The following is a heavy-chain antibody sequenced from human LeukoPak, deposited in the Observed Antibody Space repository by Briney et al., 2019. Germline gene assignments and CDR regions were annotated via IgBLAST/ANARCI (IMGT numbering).Heavy chain of an antibody. D-gene: IGHD2-15*01. J-gene: IGHJ4*02. CDR3: AKQLGYCSDGSCYFPY. CDR1: GGSISSSSCY. Sequence: PSETLSLTCTVSGGSISSSSCYWGWIRQPPGKGLEWVSAISNNGGYTYYADSVQGRFTISRDNSKSTLCLQMNSLRAEDTAVYYCAKQLGYCSDGSCYFPYWGQGTLVTVSS. V-gene: IGHV3-23*01. CDR2: ISNNGGYT.